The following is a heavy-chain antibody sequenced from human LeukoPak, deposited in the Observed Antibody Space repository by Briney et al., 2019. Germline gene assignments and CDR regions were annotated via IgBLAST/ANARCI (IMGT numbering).Heavy chain of an antibody. D-gene: IGHD5-12*01. J-gene: IGHJ5*02. V-gene: IGHV1-8*01. CDR2: MNPNTGNT. Sequence: APVKISCKASGYSFTDYDINWVRQATGQGLEWMGWMNPNTGNTDYAQKFQGRVTMTRDTSISTAYMELSGLRSDDTAIYYCAGGWEPYDYWFDPWGQGTLVTVSS. CDR3: AGGWEPYDYWFDP. CDR1: GYSFTDYD.